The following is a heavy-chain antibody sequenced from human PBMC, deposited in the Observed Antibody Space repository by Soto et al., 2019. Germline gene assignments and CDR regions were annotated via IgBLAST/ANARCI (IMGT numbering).Heavy chain of an antibody. Sequence: QITLTESGPTLVKPTQTLTLTCTFSGFSLTTTGVGVGWIRQPPGKALEWLAVIYWDNDKRYRPSLRSRVTITKDTSKNQVVLTMTNMDPADTATYYCAHRRGGYNWDDAHFDYWGQGTLVTVSS. CDR1: GFSLTTTGVG. D-gene: IGHD1-20*01. CDR3: AHRRGGYNWDDAHFDY. J-gene: IGHJ4*02. CDR2: IYWDNDK. V-gene: IGHV2-5*02.